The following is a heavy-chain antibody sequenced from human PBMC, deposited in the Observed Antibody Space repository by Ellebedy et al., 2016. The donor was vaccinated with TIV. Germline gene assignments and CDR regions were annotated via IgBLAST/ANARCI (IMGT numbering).Heavy chain of an antibody. J-gene: IGHJ4*02. CDR1: GFTFTSFG. V-gene: IGHV1-2*02. CDR2: INPNSGAT. Sequence: ASVKVSCKVSGFTFTSFGITWVRQALGQGLEWMGWINPNSGATHYAQKFQGRVTMSRDTSISTAYMELSRLTSDDTAVYYCARDVGQWLVRYFFDYWGQGTLVTVSS. D-gene: IGHD6-19*01. CDR3: ARDVGQWLVRYFFDY.